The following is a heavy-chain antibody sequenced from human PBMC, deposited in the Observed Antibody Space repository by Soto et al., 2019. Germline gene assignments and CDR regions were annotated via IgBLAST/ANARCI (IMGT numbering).Heavy chain of an antibody. Sequence: QVQLVESGGGVVQPGTSLRLSCVGSGFTFRSYVIHWVRQAPGKGLEGVALTSYDGSNNFYGDSVKGRLTISRHNSRNTVELQMDSITFEDTALYYCARWGTTGGLDVWRQGTLVSVSS. D-gene: IGHD3-16*01. J-gene: IGHJ4*02. CDR1: GFTFRSYV. CDR2: TSYDGSNN. V-gene: IGHV3-33*05. CDR3: ARWGTTGGLDV.